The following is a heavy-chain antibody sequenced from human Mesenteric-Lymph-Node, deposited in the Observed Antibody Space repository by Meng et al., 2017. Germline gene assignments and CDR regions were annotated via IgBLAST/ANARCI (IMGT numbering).Heavy chain of an antibody. D-gene: IGHD5-18*01. CDR3: ARDEGLGYSYGYFFY. CDR1: GYTFPSYA. Sequence: VQLGQSGAEVKKPGASVTVSCKASGYTFPSYAMHWVRQAPGQRLEWMGWINAGNGNTKYSQKFQGRVTITRDTSASTAYMELSSLRSEDTAVYYCARDEGLGYSYGYFFYWGQGTLVTVSS. V-gene: IGHV1-3*01. CDR2: INAGNGNT. J-gene: IGHJ4*02.